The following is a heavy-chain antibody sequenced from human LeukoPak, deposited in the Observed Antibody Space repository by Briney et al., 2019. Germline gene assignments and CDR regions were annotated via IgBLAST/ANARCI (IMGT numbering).Heavy chain of an antibody. J-gene: IGHJ5*02. CDR3: ARQSITIFGVPRGWFDP. CDR1: GNRFTSYW. CDR2: IYPGDSDT. D-gene: IGHD3-3*01. Sequence: GESLKISCKGSGNRFTSYWIGWVRQMPGKGLEWMGIIYPGDSDTRYSPSFQGLVTISADKSISTAYLQWSSLKASDTAMYYCARQSITIFGVPRGWFDPWGQGTLVTVSS. V-gene: IGHV5-51*01.